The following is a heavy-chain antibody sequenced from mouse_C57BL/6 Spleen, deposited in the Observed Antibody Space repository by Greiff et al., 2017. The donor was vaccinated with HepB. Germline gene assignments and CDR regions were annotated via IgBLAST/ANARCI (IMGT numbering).Heavy chain of an antibody. Sequence: VQLQQPGAELVKPGASVKMSCKASGYTFTSYWITWVKQRPGQGLEWIGDIYPGSGSTNYNEKFKSKATLTVDTSSSTAYMQLSSLTSEDSAVYYCARIGGYYERYFDVWGTGTTVTVSS. CDR3: ARIGGYYERYFDV. V-gene: IGHV1-55*01. J-gene: IGHJ1*03. CDR2: IYPGSGST. CDR1: GYTFTSYW. D-gene: IGHD2-3*01.